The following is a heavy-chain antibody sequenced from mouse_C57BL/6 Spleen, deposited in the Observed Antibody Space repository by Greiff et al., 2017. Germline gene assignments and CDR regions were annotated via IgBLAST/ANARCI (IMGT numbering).Heavy chain of an antibody. D-gene: IGHD4-1*01. CDR2: IYPSDSET. V-gene: IGHV1-61*01. J-gene: IGHJ3*01. CDR3: ASNWGFAY. CDR1: GYTFTSYW. Sequence: VQLQQPGAGLVRPGSSVKLSCKASGYTFTSYWMDWVKQRPGQGLEWIGNIYPSDSETHYNQKFKDKATLTVDKSSSTAYMQLSSLTSEDSAVYYCASNWGFAYWGQGTLVTVSA.